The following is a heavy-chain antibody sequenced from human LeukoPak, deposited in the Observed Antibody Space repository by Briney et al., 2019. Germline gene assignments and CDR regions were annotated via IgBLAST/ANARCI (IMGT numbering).Heavy chain of an antibody. D-gene: IGHD1-20*01. CDR1: VFTFRSYG. V-gene: IGHV3-33*01. CDR3: ARDRNWYFDS. J-gene: IGHJ4*02. Sequence: GGSLRLSCAASVFTFRSYGMHWVRQTPGKGLEWVAGIWYDGSNKYNVDSVTGRFTISRDNSNNTLFLQLDSLRAEDTAVYYCARDRNWYFDSWGQGTLVTVSS. CDR2: IWYDGSNK.